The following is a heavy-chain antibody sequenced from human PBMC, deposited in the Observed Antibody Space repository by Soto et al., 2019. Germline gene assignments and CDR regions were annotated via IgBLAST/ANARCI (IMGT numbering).Heavy chain of an antibody. CDR3: AVSVAGRAPIDY. D-gene: IGHD6-19*01. Sequence: QVQLVQSGAEVKKPGSSVKVSCKASGGTFSSYAISWVRQAPGQGLEWMGGIIPIFGTANYAQKFQGRVTITADESTSIAYMELSSMRSEDTAVYYCAVSVAGRAPIDYWGQGTLVTVSS. J-gene: IGHJ4*02. CDR2: IIPIFGTA. V-gene: IGHV1-69*01. CDR1: GGTFSSYA.